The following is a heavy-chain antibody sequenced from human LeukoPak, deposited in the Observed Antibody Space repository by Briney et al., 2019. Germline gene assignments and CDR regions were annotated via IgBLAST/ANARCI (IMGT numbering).Heavy chain of an antibody. Sequence: GGSLRLSCAASGFTFSDYWMNWVRQAPGKGLEWVAILKQDGSEILYVDSVKGRLTISRDNAKDSLYLQMNSLRAEDTAVYYCAGGAGWSIDYWGQGTLVTVSS. J-gene: IGHJ4*02. D-gene: IGHD2-15*01. CDR2: LKQDGSEI. CDR3: AGGAGWSIDY. CDR1: GFTFSDYW. V-gene: IGHV3-7*01.